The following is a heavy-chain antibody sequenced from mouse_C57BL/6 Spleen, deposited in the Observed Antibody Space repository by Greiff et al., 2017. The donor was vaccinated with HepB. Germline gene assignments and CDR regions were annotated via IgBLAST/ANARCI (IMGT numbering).Heavy chain of an antibody. V-gene: IGHV5-17*01. CDR2: ISSGSSTI. D-gene: IGHD4-1*01. Sequence: EVKLVESGGGLVKPGGSLKLSCAASGFTFSDYGMHWVRQAPEKGLEWVAYISSGSSTIYYADTVKGRFTISRDNAKNTLFLQMTSLRSEDTAMYYCARSLTGRRYFDVWGTGTTVTVSS. CDR3: ARSLTGRRYFDV. J-gene: IGHJ1*03. CDR1: GFTFSDYG.